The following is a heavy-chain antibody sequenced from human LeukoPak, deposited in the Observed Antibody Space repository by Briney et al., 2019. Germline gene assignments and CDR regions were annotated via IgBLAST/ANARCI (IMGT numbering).Heavy chain of an antibody. J-gene: IGHJ3*02. CDR3: ATPYCSSISCLDVFNM. CDR1: GVSVSDGRYY. CDR2: KYYSGSA. D-gene: IGHD2-2*01. Sequence: SETLSLTCNVSGVSVSDGRYYWTWIRQHPGKGLEWIGYKYYSGSAKYNPSLKSRFTISIDTSKNQFSLHLSSVTAADTATYYCATPYCSSISCLDVFNMWGQGTRVTVSS. V-gene: IGHV4-31*03.